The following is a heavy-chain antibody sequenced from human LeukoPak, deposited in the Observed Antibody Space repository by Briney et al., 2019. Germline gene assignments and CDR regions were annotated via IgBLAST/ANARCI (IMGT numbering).Heavy chain of an antibody. CDR3: ARVRLGRGGEYYFDY. J-gene: IGHJ4*02. V-gene: IGHV3-21*01. CDR1: GFTFSSYS. D-gene: IGHD3-16*01. Sequence: GGSLRLSCAASGFTFSSYSMNWVRQAPGKGLEWVSSISSSSSYIYYADSVKGRFTISRDNAKNSLYLQMNSLRAEDTAVYYCARVRLGRGGEYYFDYWGQGTLVTVSS. CDR2: ISSSSSYI.